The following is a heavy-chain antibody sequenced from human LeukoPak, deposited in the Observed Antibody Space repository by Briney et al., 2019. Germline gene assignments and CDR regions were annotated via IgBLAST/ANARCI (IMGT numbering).Heavy chain of an antibody. J-gene: IGHJ4*02. D-gene: IGHD3-22*01. V-gene: IGHV4-34*01. Sequence: SETLSLTCAVYGVSFSGYYWSWIRQPPGKGLEWIGEINHSGSTNYNPSLKSRVTISVDTSKNQFSLKLSSVTAADTAVYYCARAKNYYYDSSGYYYVSKPFDYWGQGTLVTVSS. CDR1: GVSFSGYY. CDR3: ARAKNYYYDSSGYYYVSKPFDY. CDR2: INHSGST.